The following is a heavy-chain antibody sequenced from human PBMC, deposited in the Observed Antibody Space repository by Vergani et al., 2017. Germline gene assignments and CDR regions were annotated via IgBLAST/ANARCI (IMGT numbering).Heavy chain of an antibody. Sequence: QVQLVQSGAEVKKPGSSVKVSCKASGGTFSSYAISWVRQAPGQGLEWMGGIIPIFGTANYAQKFQGRVTITADEATSTAYIELSSLRSEDTAVYYCARVDHSIRGYVYYYYMDVWGKGTTVTVSS. CDR1: GGTFSSYA. CDR3: ARVDHSIRGYVYYYYMDV. V-gene: IGHV1-69*12. CDR2: IIPIFGTA. J-gene: IGHJ6*03. D-gene: IGHD5-12*01.